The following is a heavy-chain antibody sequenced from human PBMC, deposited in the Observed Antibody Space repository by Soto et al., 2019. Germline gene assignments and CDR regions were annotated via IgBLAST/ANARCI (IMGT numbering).Heavy chain of an antibody. CDR2: IYPGDSDT. J-gene: IGHJ6*02. Sequence: GESLKISCKGSGYSFASYWIGWVRQMPGKGLEWMGIIYPGDSDTSYSPSFQGQVTISADKSITTAYLQMNSLRVEDTAVYYCAKPPVITASYYYYDMDVWGQGTTVTVS. D-gene: IGHD3-16*01. V-gene: IGHV5-51*01. CDR1: GYSFASYW. CDR3: AKPPVITASYYYYDMDV.